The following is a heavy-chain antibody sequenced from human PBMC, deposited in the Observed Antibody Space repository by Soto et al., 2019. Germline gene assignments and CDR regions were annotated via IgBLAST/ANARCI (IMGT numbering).Heavy chain of an antibody. D-gene: IGHD3-3*01. V-gene: IGHV1-18*01. Sequence: GASVKVSCKASGYTFTSYGISWVRQAPGQGLEWMGWISAYNGNTNYAQKLQGRVTMTTDTSTSTAYMELRSLRSDDTAVYYCAREGTMGYDSWSAQKWFDPWGQGPLVTVSS. CDR3: AREGTMGYDSWSAQKWFDP. J-gene: IGHJ5*02. CDR2: ISAYNGNT. CDR1: GYTFTSYG.